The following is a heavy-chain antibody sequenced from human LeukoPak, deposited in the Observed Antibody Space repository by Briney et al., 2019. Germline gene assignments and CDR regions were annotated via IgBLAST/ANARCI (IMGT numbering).Heavy chain of an antibody. CDR3: ARGGRDSSGYYYRYYFDY. J-gene: IGHJ4*02. CDR1: GGSISRSRDY. Sequence: PSETLSLTCTVSGGSISRSRDYWGWIRQPPGKGLEWIGSIYYSGSTNYNPSLKSRVTISVDTSKNQFSLKLSSVTAADTAVYYCARGGRDSSGYYYRYYFDYWGQGTLVTVSS. CDR2: IYYSGST. V-gene: IGHV4-39*07. D-gene: IGHD3-22*01.